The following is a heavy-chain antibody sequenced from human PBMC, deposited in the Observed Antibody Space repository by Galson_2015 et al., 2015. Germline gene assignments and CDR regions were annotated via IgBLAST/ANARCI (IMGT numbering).Heavy chain of an antibody. J-gene: IGHJ4*01. D-gene: IGHD3-22*01. Sequence: SLRLSCAASGFTFSTYGRHWVRQAPGKGLEWVAVIWYDGSNKYYADSVKGRFTISRDNSKNTVYLQMNSLRAEDTAVYYYARDPLGDSSSHLDNSCPGTLVT. V-gene: IGHV3-33*01. CDR3: ARDPLGDSSSHLDN. CDR2: IWYDGSNK. CDR1: GFTFSTYG.